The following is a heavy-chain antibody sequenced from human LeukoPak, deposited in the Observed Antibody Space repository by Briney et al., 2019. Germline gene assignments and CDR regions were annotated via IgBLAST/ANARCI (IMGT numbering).Heavy chain of an antibody. J-gene: IGHJ4*02. D-gene: IGHD6-13*01. CDR2: ISGSGGST. V-gene: IGHV3-23*01. Sequence: GGSLRLSCAASGFTFSNHAMSWVRQAPGKGLEWVSDISGSGGSTYYADSVKGRFTISSNNSKNTLYLQMNSLRAEDTAVYYCAKDSGFSSICQLGYWGQGTQVTVSS. CDR3: AKDSGFSSICQLGY. CDR1: GFTFSNHA.